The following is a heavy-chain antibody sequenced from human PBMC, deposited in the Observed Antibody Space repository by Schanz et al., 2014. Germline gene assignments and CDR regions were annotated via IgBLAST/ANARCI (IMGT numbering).Heavy chain of an antibody. V-gene: IGHV3-30-3*02. CDR3: AKGMGYCSGGTCYDYYYYGLDV. D-gene: IGHD2-15*01. J-gene: IGHJ6*02. CDR1: GFIFSSYA. CDR2: ISNDGSIK. Sequence: QVQLVESGGGVVQPGRSLRLSCAASGFIFSSYAMHWVRQAPGKGLEWVALISNDGSIKYYADSVKGRFTISRDNSENTLYLQMNSLSADDTAVFYCAKGMGYCSGGTCYDYYYYGLDVWGQGTTVTVSS.